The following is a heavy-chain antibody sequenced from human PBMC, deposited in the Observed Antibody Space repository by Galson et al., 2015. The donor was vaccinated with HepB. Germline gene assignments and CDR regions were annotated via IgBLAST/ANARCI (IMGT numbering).Heavy chain of an antibody. CDR3: ARDHPDYGSHLAT. J-gene: IGHJ5*02. CDR1: GYTFITSG. Sequence: SVKVSCKASGYTFITSGISWVRQAPGQGLEWMGWIGAYNGKTNYAQRLQGRVTMTTDTSTSTAYMELRSLTSDDTAVYYCARDHPDYGSHLATWGQGTLVTVSS. CDR2: IGAYNGKT. D-gene: IGHD4-23*01. V-gene: IGHV1-18*04.